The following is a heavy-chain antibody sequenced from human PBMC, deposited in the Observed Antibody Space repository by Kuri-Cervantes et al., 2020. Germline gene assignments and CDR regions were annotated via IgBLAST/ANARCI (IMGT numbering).Heavy chain of an antibody. V-gene: IGHV3-30*18. CDR2: ISYDGSNK. D-gene: IGHD3-9*01. CDR3: AKDKGLVGYFDWLPTTNYYGMDV. CDR1: GFTFSSYG. Sequence: GGSLRLSCAASGFTFSSYGMHWVRQAPGKGLEWVAVISYDGSNKYYADSVKGRFTISRDNSKNTLYLQMNSLRAEDTAVYYCAKDKGLVGYFDWLPTTNYYGMDVWGQGTTVTVSS. J-gene: IGHJ6*02.